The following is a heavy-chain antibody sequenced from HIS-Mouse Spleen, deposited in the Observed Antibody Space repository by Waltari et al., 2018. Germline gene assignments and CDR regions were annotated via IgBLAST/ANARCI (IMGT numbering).Heavy chain of an antibody. CDR3: AREIPYSSSWYDWYFDL. CDR1: GCSIRSSSYY. J-gene: IGHJ2*01. Sequence: QLQLQESGPGLVKPSETLSLTCTFPGCSIRSSSYYWGRIRQPPGQGLEWIGSIYYRGSTYYNPSLKSRVTISVDTSKNQFSLKLSSVTAADTAVYYCAREIPYSSSWYDWYFDLWGRGTLVTVSS. CDR2: IYYRGST. V-gene: IGHV4-39*07. D-gene: IGHD6-13*01.